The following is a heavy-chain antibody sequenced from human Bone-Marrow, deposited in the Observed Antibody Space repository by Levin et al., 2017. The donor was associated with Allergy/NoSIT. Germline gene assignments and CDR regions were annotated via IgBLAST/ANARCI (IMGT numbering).Heavy chain of an antibody. D-gene: IGHD6-13*01. V-gene: IGHV3-9*01. CDR1: GFTFEDYG. CDR3: AKVRAAAGGTGYFDS. CDR2: ITANSDNI. J-gene: IGHJ4*02. Sequence: LSGGSLRLSCEASGFTFEDYGMHWVRQVPGKGLQWVSGITANSDNIGYADSVKGRFTVSRDNAKKSLFLQMNSLRPEDTALYYCAKVRAAAGGTGYFDSWGQGAWVTVSS.